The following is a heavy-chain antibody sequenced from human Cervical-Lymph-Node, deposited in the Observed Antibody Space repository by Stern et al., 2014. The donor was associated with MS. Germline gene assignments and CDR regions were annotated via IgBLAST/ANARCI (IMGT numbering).Heavy chain of an antibody. D-gene: IGHD6-13*01. V-gene: IGHV2-70*01. Sequence: QVTLKESGPALVKPTQTLTLTCTFSGFSLSTSGMCVSWIRQPPGKALEWLALIDWDEHKYYSKSLNTRLNSSKDTSKNQVVLTMTNMDNVDTATYYGARMEQQLVGSYFDYWGQGTLVTVSS. CDR3: ARMEQQLVGSYFDY. J-gene: IGHJ4*02. CDR2: IDWDEHK. CDR1: GFSLSTSGMC.